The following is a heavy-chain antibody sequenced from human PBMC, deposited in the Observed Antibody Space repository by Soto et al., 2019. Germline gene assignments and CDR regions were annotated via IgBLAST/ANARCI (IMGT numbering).Heavy chain of an antibody. J-gene: IGHJ4*02. CDR3: AHLTTGGFYFDY. D-gene: IGHD4-17*01. V-gene: IGHV2-5*02. CDR1: GFSLRNSGVG. Sequence: QITLKESGPTLVKPTQTLTLTCTFSGFSLRNSGVGVGWIRQPPGKALEWLVLIYWDDDKRYSPSLKSRLTFTKATSKNQVDLTMTHIDPVDTAKYYCAHLTTGGFYFDYWGQGTLVTVSS. CDR2: IYWDDDK.